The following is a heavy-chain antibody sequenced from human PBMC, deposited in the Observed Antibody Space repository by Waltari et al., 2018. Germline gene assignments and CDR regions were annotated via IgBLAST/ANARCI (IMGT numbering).Heavy chain of an antibody. D-gene: IGHD1-26*01. CDR2: MSSSGHT. CDR1: GHISSTTYY. Sequence: QLQLQESGPGLVKPSATLSLTCTVSGHISSTTYYRGWIRQPPGKGLKWIGSMSSSGHTYYNPSLKSRVTISVDTSKNQFSLRLSSVTAADTAVYYCARRSRGSGSYAFGAFDIWGQGTMVIVSS. V-gene: IGHV4-39*01. J-gene: IGHJ3*02. CDR3: ARRSRGSGSYAFGAFDI.